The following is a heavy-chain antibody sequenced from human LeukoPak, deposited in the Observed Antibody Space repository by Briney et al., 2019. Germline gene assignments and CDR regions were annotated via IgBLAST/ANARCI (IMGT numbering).Heavy chain of an antibody. Sequence: KPSETLSLTCGVSGYYIRNGYFWGWIRQPPGKGLEWIGSIHHSGKSDYNPSFKSRVTISVDTSKNQFAPRLSSLTASDTAVYYCASVFASPPRVFDNWGQGTLVTVSS. CDR1: GYYIRNGYF. V-gene: IGHV4-38-2*01. CDR2: IHHSGKS. D-gene: IGHD3-10*02. J-gene: IGHJ4*02. CDR3: ASVFASPPRVFDN.